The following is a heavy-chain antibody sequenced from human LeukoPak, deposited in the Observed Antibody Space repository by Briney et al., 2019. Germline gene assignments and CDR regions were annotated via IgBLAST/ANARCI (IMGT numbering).Heavy chain of an antibody. CDR1: GFTFSSYA. Sequence: GGSLRLSCAASGFTFSSYAMHWVRQAPGKGLEWVAVISYDGSNKYYADSVKGRFTISRDNSKNTLYLQMNSLRAEDTAVYYCAKVGVSFRVAAAYDYWGQGTLVTVSS. CDR3: AKVGVSFRVAAAYDY. V-gene: IGHV3-30-3*01. CDR2: ISYDGSNK. J-gene: IGHJ4*02. D-gene: IGHD3-3*01.